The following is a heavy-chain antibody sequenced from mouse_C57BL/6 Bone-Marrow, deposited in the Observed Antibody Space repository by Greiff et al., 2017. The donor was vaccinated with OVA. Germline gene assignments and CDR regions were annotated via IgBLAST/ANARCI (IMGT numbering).Heavy chain of an antibody. CDR1: GYTFTSYG. D-gene: IGHD1-1*01. J-gene: IGHJ3*01. Sequence: LQESGAELARPGASVKLSCKASGYTFTSYGISWVKQRTGQGLEWIGEIYPRSGNTYYNEKFKGKATLTADKSSSTAYMELRSLTSEDSAVYFCASYYYGSRPLAYWGQGTLVTVSA. V-gene: IGHV1-81*01. CDR3: ASYYYGSRPLAY. CDR2: IYPRSGNT.